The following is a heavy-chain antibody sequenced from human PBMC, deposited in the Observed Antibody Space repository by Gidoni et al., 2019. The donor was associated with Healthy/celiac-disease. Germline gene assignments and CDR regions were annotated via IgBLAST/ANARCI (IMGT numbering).Heavy chain of an antibody. CDR3: AKGIAARPGYYYGLHV. J-gene: IGHJ6*02. D-gene: IGHD6-6*01. V-gene: IGHV3-23*01. CDR1: GVTLKSYA. Sequence: EVQLLGAGGAVVQPVGSLSRECADCGVTLKSYAMGWVGQAPWKGLEWVSVILCSGGSPFYADSLKGRFTISRDTSKNTRYLQMTSLRAEHPAVYYLAKGIAARPGYYYGLHVWGQGTTVTVSS. CDR2: ILCSGGSP.